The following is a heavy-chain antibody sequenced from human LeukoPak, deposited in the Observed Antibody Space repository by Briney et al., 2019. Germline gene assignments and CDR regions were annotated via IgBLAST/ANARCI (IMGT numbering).Heavy chain of an antibody. Sequence: ASVKVSCKASGYTFTSYYMHWVRQAPGQGLEWMGMINPSGGSTSYAQKFQGRVTMTRDTSTSTVYMELSSLRSEDTAVYYCARDGSSGLTDNWFDPWGQGTLVTVSS. CDR1: GYTFTSYY. V-gene: IGHV1-46*01. J-gene: IGHJ5*02. CDR3: ARDGSSGLTDNWFDP. CDR2: INPSGGST. D-gene: IGHD6-19*01.